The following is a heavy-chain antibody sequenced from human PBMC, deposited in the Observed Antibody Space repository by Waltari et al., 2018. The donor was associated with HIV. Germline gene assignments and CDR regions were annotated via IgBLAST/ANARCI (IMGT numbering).Heavy chain of an antibody. CDR2: INPNRGGT. Sequence: QVQLVQSGAEVKKPGASVKVSCKASGYTFTGYYMHWVRQAPGQGLEWMGGINPNRGGTNNSQTFKRMVTMTRDTSDSTASMGLSRLSSDDTAVYYCARMLSAEEDYWGQGTLVTVSS. J-gene: IGHJ4*02. CDR3: ARMLSAEEDY. V-gene: IGHV1-2*02. CDR1: GYTFTGYY. D-gene: IGHD2-8*01.